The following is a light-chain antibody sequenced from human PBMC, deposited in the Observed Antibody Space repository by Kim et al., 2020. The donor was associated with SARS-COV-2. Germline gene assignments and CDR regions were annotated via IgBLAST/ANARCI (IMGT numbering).Light chain of an antibody. CDR3: SSHATIDTLV. Sequence: QSALTQPASVSGSPGQSITISCTGTSSDIGAYNYVSWYQQHPGKVPKVMIYDVSTRPSGVSDRFSGSKSGNTASLTISGLRAEDDADYYCSSHATIDTLVFGGGTQLTVL. J-gene: IGLJ2*01. CDR2: DVS. V-gene: IGLV2-14*03. CDR1: SSDIGAYNY.